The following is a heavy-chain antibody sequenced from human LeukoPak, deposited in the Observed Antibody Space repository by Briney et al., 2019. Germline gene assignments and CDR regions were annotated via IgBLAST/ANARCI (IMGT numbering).Heavy chain of an antibody. J-gene: IGHJ4*02. D-gene: IGHD3-10*01. V-gene: IGHV4-39*01. CDR3: ASLYGSGGLDY. Sequence: SETLSLTCTVSGGSISSSRYYWGWIRQPPGKGLEWIGSIYYSGSTYYNPSLKSRVTISVDTSKNQFSLKLSSVTAADTAVYYCASLYGSGGLDYWGQGTLVTVSS. CDR1: GGSISSSRYY. CDR2: IYYSGST.